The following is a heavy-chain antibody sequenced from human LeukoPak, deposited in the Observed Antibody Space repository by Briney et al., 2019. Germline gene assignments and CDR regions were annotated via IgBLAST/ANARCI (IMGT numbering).Heavy chain of an antibody. Sequence: TASETLSLTCTVSGGSISSGSYYWSWIRQPAGKGLEWIGRIYTSGSTNYNPSLKSRVTISVDTSKNQFSLKLSSVTAADTAVYYCARGGGFLRYFDWLSQPDAFDIWGQGTMVTVSS. J-gene: IGHJ3*02. CDR2: IYTSGST. D-gene: IGHD3-9*01. V-gene: IGHV4-61*02. CDR3: ARGGGFLRYFDWLSQPDAFDI. CDR1: GGSISSGSYY.